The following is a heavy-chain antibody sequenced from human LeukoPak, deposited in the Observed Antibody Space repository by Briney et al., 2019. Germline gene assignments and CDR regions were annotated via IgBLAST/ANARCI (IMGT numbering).Heavy chain of an antibody. CDR2: ISYDGSNK. CDR3: ARETVAGTVGFDY. CDR1: GFTFSSYA. Sequence: GGSLRLSCAASGFTFSSYAMHWVRQAPGKGLEWVAVISYDGSNKYYADSVKGRFTISRDNSKNTLYLQMNSLRAEDTAVYYCARETVAGTVGFDYWGQGTLVTDSS. V-gene: IGHV3-30*04. D-gene: IGHD6-19*01. J-gene: IGHJ4*02.